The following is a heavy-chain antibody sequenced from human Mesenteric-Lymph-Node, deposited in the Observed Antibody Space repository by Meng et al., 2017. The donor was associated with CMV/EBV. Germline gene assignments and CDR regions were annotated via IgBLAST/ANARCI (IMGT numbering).Heavy chain of an antibody. D-gene: IGHD2-21*01. CDR1: GFTFSSYA. J-gene: IGHJ3*02. V-gene: IGHV3-30*14. CDR3: ARDGPYCGGDCYSDAFEI. CDR2: IRYDGSNK. Sequence: LSLTCAASGFTFSSYAMHWVRQAPGKGLEWVAVIRYDGSNKYYADSVKGRFTISRDSSKNTVWLQMNSLRAEDTALYYCARDGPYCGGDCYSDAFEIWGQGTMVTVSS.